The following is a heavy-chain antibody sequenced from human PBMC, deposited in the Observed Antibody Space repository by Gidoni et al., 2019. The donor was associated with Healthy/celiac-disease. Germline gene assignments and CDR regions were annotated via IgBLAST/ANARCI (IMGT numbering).Heavy chain of an antibody. D-gene: IGHD6-19*01. CDR3: AKDFFSSGWYAAFDY. CDR1: GFTFSSSA. CDR2: MSGSGGST. Sequence: EVQLLESGGGLVQPGGSLRLACAASGFTFSSSAMSWVRQAPGKGLEWVSAMSGSGGSTSYADSVKGRFTISRDNSKNTLYLQMNSLRSEDTAVYYCAKDFFSSGWYAAFDYWGQGTLVTVSS. V-gene: IGHV3-23*01. J-gene: IGHJ4*02.